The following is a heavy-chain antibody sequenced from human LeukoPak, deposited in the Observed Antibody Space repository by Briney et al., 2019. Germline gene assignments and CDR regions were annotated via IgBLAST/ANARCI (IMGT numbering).Heavy chain of an antibody. CDR2: IKQDGSAK. D-gene: IGHD6-13*01. CDR3: ARGRAYSSFDY. J-gene: IGHJ4*02. Sequence: GGSLRLSCVASGFTFSNAWMAWVRRAPGKGLEWVANIKQDGSAKNYVDSVKGQFSISRDNAKNSLYLQMNSLRAEDSAVYYCARGRAYSSFDYWGQGTLVTVSS. V-gene: IGHV3-7*01. CDR1: GFTFSNAW.